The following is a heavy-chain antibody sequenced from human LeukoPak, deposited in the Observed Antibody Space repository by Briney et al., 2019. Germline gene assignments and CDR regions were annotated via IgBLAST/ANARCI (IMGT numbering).Heavy chain of an antibody. CDR1: GFTSSSYW. J-gene: IGHJ3*02. V-gene: IGHV3-7*01. D-gene: IGHD4-11*01. CDR3: ARGIAMTTLNAFDI. Sequence: GGSLRLSCAASGFTSSSYWMSWVRQAPGKGLEWVANIKQDGSEKYYVDSVKGRFTISRDNAKNSRYLQMNSLRAEDTAVYYCARGIAMTTLNAFDIWGQGTMVTVSS. CDR2: IKQDGSEK.